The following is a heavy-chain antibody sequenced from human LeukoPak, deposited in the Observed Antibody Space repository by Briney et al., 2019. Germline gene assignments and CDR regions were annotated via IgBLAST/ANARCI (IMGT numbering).Heavy chain of an antibody. CDR2: IYYSGST. D-gene: IGHD2-21*02. CDR3: ASLAYCGGDCYDNWFDP. J-gene: IGHJ5*02. V-gene: IGHV4-39*01. Sequence: ASETLSLTCTVSGGSISSSSYYWGWIRQPRGKGLEWIGSIYYSGSTYYNPSLKSRFTISVDTSKNQFSLKLSSVTAADTAVYYCASLAYCGGDCYDNWFDPWGQGALVTVSS. CDR1: GGSISSSSYY.